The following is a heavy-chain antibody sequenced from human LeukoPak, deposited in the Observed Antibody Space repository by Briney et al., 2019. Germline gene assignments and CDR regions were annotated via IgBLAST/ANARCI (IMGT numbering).Heavy chain of an antibody. CDR1: GYTFTGYY. CDR3: ARDNSVGDVAWWFDP. D-gene: IGHD1-26*01. V-gene: IGHV1-2*02. CDR2: INPDSGGT. Sequence: ASVKVSCKASGYTFTGYYMHWVRQAPGQGLEWMGWINPDSGGTNYAQKFQGRVTMTRDTSTSTAYMELSRLRSDDTAVYYCARDNSVGDVAWWFDPWGQGTLVTVSS. J-gene: IGHJ5*02.